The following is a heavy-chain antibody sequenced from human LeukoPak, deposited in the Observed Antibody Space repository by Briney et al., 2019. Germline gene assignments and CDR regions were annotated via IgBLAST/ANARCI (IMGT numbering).Heavy chain of an antibody. V-gene: IGHV1-69*10. CDR3: ASQYSSSGDYYYYGMDV. CDR1: GGTLNRYA. Sequence: EASVNVSCKVSGGTLNRYAIRCVPQDPGKGREGMGGIIPMFGITNYAQKFQGRVTIIADKSTSTAYMELSSLRSEDTAVYYCASQYSSSGDYYYYGMDVRGQGTTVTVSS. J-gene: IGHJ6*02. D-gene: IGHD6-6*01. CDR2: IIPMFGIT.